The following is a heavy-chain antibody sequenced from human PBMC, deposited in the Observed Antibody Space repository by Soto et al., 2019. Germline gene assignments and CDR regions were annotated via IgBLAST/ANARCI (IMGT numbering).Heavy chain of an antibody. V-gene: IGHV1-46*01. Sequence: ASVKVSCKTSGYSFTDYKLHWVRQAPGQGLEWMGIINPSGGSTSYAQKFQGRVTMTRDTSTSTVYMELSSLRSEDTAVYYCARDSLQWLVVWGQGTAVTVAS. D-gene: IGHD6-19*01. CDR2: INPSGGST. J-gene: IGHJ6*02. CDR3: ARDSLQWLVV. CDR1: GYSFTDYK.